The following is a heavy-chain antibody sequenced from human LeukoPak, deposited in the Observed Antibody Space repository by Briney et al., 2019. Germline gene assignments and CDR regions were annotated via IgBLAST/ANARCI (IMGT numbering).Heavy chain of an antibody. CDR3: ASPRSRGAFDI. V-gene: IGHV3-7*01. J-gene: IGHJ3*02. CDR1: GFPFSGYW. Sequence: GGSLRLSCVASGFPFSGYWMDWVRQAPGKGMEWVANINQDGTNQYYAASVKGRFSISRDNAKNSLYLQMNSLRAEDTAVYYCASPRSRGAFDIWGQGTMVTVSS. CDR2: INQDGTNQ.